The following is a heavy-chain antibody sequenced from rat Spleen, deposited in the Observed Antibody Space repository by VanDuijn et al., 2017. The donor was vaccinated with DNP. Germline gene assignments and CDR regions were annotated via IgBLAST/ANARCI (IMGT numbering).Heavy chain of an antibody. CDR1: GFNFNDYW. CDR3: TRGPNYGGDSDYFDH. V-gene: IGHV4-2*01. J-gene: IGHJ2*01. CDR2: INKDSSTI. D-gene: IGHD1-11*01. Sequence: EVKLVESGGGLVQPGSSLKLSCAASGFNFNDYWMGWVRQAPGKGLEWIGQINKDSSTINYNPSLKEKITISRDNAQNTLYLQTSTLGSEDTAIYFCTRGPNYGGDSDYFDHWGQGVMVTVSS.